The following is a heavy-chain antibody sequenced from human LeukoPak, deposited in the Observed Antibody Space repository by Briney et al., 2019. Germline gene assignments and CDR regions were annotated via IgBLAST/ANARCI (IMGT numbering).Heavy chain of an antibody. J-gene: IGHJ4*02. CDR3: TGASGVWLPDS. CDR1: GFTFSSYN. Sequence: KPGGSLRLSCAVSGFTFSSYNMNWVRQAPGKGLEWVSSINSGSVYIHYADSMKGRVTISRDNAKNSLYLQMNSLRVEDTAVYYCTGASGVWLPDSWGQGTLVTVSS. CDR2: INSGSVYI. D-gene: IGHD3-22*01. V-gene: IGHV3-21*01.